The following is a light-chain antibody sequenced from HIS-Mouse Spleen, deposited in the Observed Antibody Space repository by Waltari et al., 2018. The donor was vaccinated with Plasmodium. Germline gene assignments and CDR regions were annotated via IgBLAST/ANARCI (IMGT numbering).Light chain of an antibody. CDR2: DAS. CDR1: QSVSSY. V-gene: IGKV3-11*01. J-gene: IGKJ4*01. CDR3: QQRSNWPRVLT. Sequence: EIVLTQSPATLSLSPGERATLSCRASQSVSSYLAWYQQTPGQAPRLLIYDASNRATGSPARFSGSGSGTDFTLTISSLEPEDFAVYYCQQRSNWPRVLTFGGGTKVEIK.